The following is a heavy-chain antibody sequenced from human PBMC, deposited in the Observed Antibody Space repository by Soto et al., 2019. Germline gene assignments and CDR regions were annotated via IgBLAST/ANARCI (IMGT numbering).Heavy chain of an antibody. V-gene: IGHV4-59*01. CDR1: GGSISSYY. CDR3: ARDRGNGSGSYNY. Sequence: QVQLQESGPGLVKPSETLSLTCTVSGGSISSYYWSWIRQPPGKGLEWIGYIYYSGSTNYNPSLKSRVTISVDTSKNQCSLKLSSVTAADTAVYYCARDRGNGSGSYNYWGQGTLVTVSS. J-gene: IGHJ4*02. CDR2: IYYSGST. D-gene: IGHD3-10*01.